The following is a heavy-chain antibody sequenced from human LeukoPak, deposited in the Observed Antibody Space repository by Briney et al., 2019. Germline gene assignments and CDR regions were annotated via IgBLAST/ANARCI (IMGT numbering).Heavy chain of an antibody. J-gene: IGHJ6*04. CDR1: GGSISSGGYY. CDR3: ARGRVTMVRGVIIRSYYYGMDV. Sequence: SETLSLTCTVSGGSISSGGYYWSWIRQHPGKGLEWIGYIYYSGSTYYNPSLKSRVTISVDTSKNQFSLKLSSVTAADTAVYYCARGRVTMVRGVIIRSYYYGMDVWGKGTTVTVSS. D-gene: IGHD3-10*01. CDR2: IYYSGST. V-gene: IGHV4-31*03.